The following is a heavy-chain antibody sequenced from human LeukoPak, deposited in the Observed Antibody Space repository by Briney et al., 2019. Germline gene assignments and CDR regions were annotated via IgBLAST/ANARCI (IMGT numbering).Heavy chain of an antibody. Sequence: GGSLRLSCAASGFTFNSYPMHWVRQAPGKGLGWVAYIRYDGSNRSYADSVKGRFTISRDNSKNTLYLQMNSLRAEDTAVYYCAKFDFWSGYYGAEYFQHWGQGTLVTVSS. V-gene: IGHV3-30*02. CDR3: AKFDFWSGYYGAEYFQH. CDR2: IRYDGSNR. J-gene: IGHJ1*01. CDR1: GFTFNSYP. D-gene: IGHD3-3*01.